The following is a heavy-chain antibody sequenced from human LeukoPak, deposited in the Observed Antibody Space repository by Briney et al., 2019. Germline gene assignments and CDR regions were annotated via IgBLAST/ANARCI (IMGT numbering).Heavy chain of an antibody. J-gene: IGHJ5*02. V-gene: IGHV4-39*01. Sequence: SETLSLTCSVSGPSVTSGGFYWGWLRQPPGKGLQWIATAYYTGSTYYNPSLRSRVSISIDTSKNQFSLSLRSLIAADTAVYYCARHSGSGSLSRPFDPWGQGTLVTVSS. CDR2: AYYTGST. D-gene: IGHD3-10*01. CDR1: GPSVTSGGFY. CDR3: ARHSGSGSLSRPFDP.